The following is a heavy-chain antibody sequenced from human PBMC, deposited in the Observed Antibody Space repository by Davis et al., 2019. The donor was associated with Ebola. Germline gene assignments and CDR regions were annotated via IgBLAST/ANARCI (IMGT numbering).Heavy chain of an antibody. Sequence: SETLSLTCTVSGGSISSSSYYWGWIRQPPGKGLEWIGSIYYSGSTYYNPSPKSRVTISVDTSKNQFSLKLSSVTAADTAVYYCAKSPGYDFWSGPTGWAGAFDIWGKGTMVTVS. D-gene: IGHD3-3*01. CDR1: GGSISSSSYY. CDR3: AKSPGYDFWSGPTGWAGAFDI. CDR2: IYYSGST. V-gene: IGHV4-39*07. J-gene: IGHJ3*02.